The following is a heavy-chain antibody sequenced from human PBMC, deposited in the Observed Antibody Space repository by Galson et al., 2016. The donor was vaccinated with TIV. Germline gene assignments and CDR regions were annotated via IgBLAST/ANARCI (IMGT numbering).Heavy chain of an antibody. V-gene: IGHV4-38-2*02. CDR1: GFSISSGYH. CDR3: ARDSEHGYGYGY. CDR2: IYHTGST. J-gene: IGHJ4*02. Sequence: SETLSLTCAVSGFSISSGYHWGWIRQPPGKGLEWIGRIYHTGSTYYNPSLKSRVTISVDTSQNHFSLKLSFVTAADPAVYYCARDSEHGYGYGYWGQGTLVTVTS. D-gene: IGHD5-18*01.